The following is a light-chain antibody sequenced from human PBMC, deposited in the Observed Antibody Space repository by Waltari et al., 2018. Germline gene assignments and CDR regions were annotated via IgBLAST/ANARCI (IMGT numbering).Light chain of an antibody. CDR3: QSYDGSGSWV. Sequence: FMLTQPHSVSESPGTTITISCTRSSGSIASNFVQWYQQRPGSAPTTVLYEDHQRPSGVPDRFSGSFDSSSNSASLTISGLKTEDEAEYYCQSYDGSGSWVFGGGTKLTVL. CDR2: EDH. J-gene: IGLJ3*02. V-gene: IGLV6-57*04. CDR1: SGSIASNF.